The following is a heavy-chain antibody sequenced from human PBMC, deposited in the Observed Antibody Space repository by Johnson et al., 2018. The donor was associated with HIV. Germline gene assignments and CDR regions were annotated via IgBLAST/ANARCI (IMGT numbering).Heavy chain of an antibody. Sequence: QVQLVESGGGVVQPGRSLRLSCAASGFTFSSYGMHWVRQAPGKGLEWVSIVFSGDNTYYADSVKGRFTISRDNSKNTLYLQMNSLRVEDTAVYFCASGDDDCGTFDIWGQGTMVTVSS. J-gene: IGHJ3*02. D-gene: IGHD5-12*01. V-gene: IGHV3-NL1*01. CDR2: VFSGDNT. CDR3: ASGDDDCGTFDI. CDR1: GFTFSSYG.